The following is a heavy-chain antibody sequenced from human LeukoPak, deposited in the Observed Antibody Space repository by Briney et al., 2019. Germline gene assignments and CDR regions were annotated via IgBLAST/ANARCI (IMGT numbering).Heavy chain of an antibody. D-gene: IGHD4-11*01. J-gene: IGHJ4*02. CDR2: IYSGGST. CDR3: AKPADYSTYYFDY. CDR1: GFTVSSNY. Sequence: GGSLRLSCAASGFTVSSNYMSWVRQAPGKGLEWVSVIYSGGSTYYADSVKGRFTISRDNSKNTLYLQMNSLRAEDTAVYYCAKPADYSTYYFDYWGQGTLVTVSS. V-gene: IGHV3-53*05.